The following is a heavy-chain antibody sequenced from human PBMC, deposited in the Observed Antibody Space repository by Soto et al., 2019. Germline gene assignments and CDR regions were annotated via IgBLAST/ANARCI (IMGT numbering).Heavy chain of an antibody. Sequence: SQTLSLTCAISGDSVSSNSAAWNWIRQSPSRGLEWLGRTYYRSKWYNDYAVSVKSRITINPDTSKNQFSLQLNSVTPEDTAVYYCARRSLTIFGPGQRGLYYYYYMDVWGKGTTVTVSS. D-gene: IGHD3-3*01. CDR3: ARRSLTIFGPGQRGLYYYYYMDV. V-gene: IGHV6-1*01. J-gene: IGHJ6*03. CDR1: GDSVSSNSAA. CDR2: TYYRSKWYN.